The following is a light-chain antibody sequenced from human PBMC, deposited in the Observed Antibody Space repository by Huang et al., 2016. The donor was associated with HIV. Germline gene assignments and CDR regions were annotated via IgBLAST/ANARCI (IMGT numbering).Light chain of an antibody. CDR3: HQRSNWPPT. J-gene: IGKJ4*01. Sequence: EIVLTQSPATVSFSPGERATLACRAPQHLSGHVGWYQQKPGQAPRLLFHDAANRPTGIPDRFSCSGAGTDFTLTIRSLEREDFAVYYCHQRSNWPPTFGGGTKVEIK. CDR2: DAA. V-gene: IGKV3-11*01. CDR1: QHLSGH.